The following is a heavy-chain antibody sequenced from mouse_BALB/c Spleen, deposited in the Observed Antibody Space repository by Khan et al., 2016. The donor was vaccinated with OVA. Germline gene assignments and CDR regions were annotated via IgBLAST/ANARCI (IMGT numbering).Heavy chain of an antibody. CDR3: ARGPRATYYFDY. CDR1: GYSITNGYY. V-gene: IGHV3-6*02. D-gene: IGHD3-1*01. J-gene: IGHJ2*01. CDR2: ISYDGIN. Sequence: EVQLQESGPGLVKPSQSLSLTCSVTGYSITNGYYWNWIRQFPGNKLEWMGYISYDGINNYNPSLKNRISITRDTSKNQFFLKLNSVTTEDTATYCCARGPRATYYFDYWGQGTTLTVSS.